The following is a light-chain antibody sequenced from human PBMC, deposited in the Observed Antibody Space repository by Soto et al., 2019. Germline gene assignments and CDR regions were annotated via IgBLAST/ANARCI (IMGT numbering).Light chain of an antibody. CDR3: QQSYSTPYT. CDR1: QNIRNY. V-gene: IGKV1-39*01. J-gene: IGKJ2*01. Sequence: DIQMTQSPSSLSASVGDRVTITCRASQNIRNYVNWYQQKPGKAPKFLIYVASTLQSGVPSRFSGSGSGTDFTLTISSLQPEDFATYYCQQSYSTPYTFGPGTKLEMK. CDR2: VAS.